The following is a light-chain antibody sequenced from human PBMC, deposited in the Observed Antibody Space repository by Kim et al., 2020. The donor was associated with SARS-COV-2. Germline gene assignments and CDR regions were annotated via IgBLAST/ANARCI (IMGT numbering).Light chain of an antibody. CDR1: NVGSKS. Sequence: PAKTDRITGGGNNVGSKSVHWYQQKQSLAPEVVSSYDSERPSGIPARFSGSNSGNTATLTITRVEAGDEADYYCKVGETGSDHPWVFGGGTQLTVL. J-gene: IGLJ3*02. CDR2: YDS. CDR3: KVGETGSDHPWV. V-gene: IGLV3-21*01.